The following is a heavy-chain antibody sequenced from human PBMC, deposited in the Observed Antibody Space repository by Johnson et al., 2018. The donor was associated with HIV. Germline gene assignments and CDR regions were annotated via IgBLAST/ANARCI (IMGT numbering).Heavy chain of an antibody. CDR3: ARVSRLFIAADAFDI. J-gene: IGHJ3*02. D-gene: IGHD2-21*01. Sequence: VQLVESGGGLVQPGGSLRLSCAASGFTFSSYAMSWVRQAPGKGLEWVSAISGSGGSTYYADSVKGRFTISRDNAKKSMYLQMNSLRAEDTAVYYCARVSRLFIAADAFDIWGQGTMVTVSS. CDR2: ISGSGGST. V-gene: IGHV3-23*04. CDR1: GFTFSSYA.